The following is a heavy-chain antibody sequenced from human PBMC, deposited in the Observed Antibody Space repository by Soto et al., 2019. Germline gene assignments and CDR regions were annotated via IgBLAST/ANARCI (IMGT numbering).Heavy chain of an antibody. CDR2: ISGSGGST. CDR3: AKGQRWRVSEWFGP. Sequence: GGSLRLSCAASGFTLSSGTMSWVRQAPGKGLEWVSAISGSGGSTYYADPVKGRFTISSDNPKNTLYLQMISLRAEDKAVYYCAKGQRWRVSEWFGPWGQGTRVTVSS. J-gene: IGHJ5*02. V-gene: IGHV3-23*01. D-gene: IGHD6-19*01. CDR1: GFTLSSGT.